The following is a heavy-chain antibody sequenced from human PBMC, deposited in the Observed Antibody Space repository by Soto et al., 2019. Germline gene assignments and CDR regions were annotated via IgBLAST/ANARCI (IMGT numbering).Heavy chain of an antibody. D-gene: IGHD3-10*01. J-gene: IGHJ4*02. CDR2: ISRDGSNK. Sequence: GGSLRLSCAASGFTFSRYAIHWVRQAPGKGLEWVAVISRDGSNKYYVDSVKGRFTISRDNSKNTLYLQVNSLRDEDTAVYYCARSRNSAVADSFDFWGQGTLVTVSS. CDR3: ARSRNSAVADSFDF. V-gene: IGHV3-30*04. CDR1: GFTFSRYA.